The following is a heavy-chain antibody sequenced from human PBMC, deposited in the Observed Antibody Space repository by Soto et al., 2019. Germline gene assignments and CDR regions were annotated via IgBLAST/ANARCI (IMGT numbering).Heavy chain of an antibody. D-gene: IGHD4-17*01. Sequence: SETLSLTCTVSGGSISSYYWSWIRQPPGKGLEWIGYIYYSGSTNYNPSLKSRVTISVDTSKNQFSLKLSSVTAADTAVYYCARQLDGDSKYYYYYMDVWGKGTTVTVSS. J-gene: IGHJ6*03. V-gene: IGHV4-59*08. CDR1: GGSISSYY. CDR2: IYYSGST. CDR3: ARQLDGDSKYYYYYMDV.